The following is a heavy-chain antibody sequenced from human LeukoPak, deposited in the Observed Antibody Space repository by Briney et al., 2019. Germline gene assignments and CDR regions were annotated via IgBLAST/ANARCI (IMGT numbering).Heavy chain of an antibody. CDR2: ISYDGSNK. Sequence: GGTLRLSCAASGFTFSSYAMHWVRQAPGKGLEWVAVISYDGSNKYYADSVKGRFTISRDNSKNTLYLQTNSLRAEDTAVYYCAREGGGITDEGEFDYWGQGTLVTVSS. D-gene: IGHD1-14*01. J-gene: IGHJ4*02. V-gene: IGHV3-30*01. CDR3: AREGGGITDEGEFDY. CDR1: GFTFSSYA.